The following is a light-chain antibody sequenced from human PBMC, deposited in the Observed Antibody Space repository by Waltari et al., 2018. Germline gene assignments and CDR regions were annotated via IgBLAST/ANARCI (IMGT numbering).Light chain of an antibody. J-gene: IGLJ3*02. Sequence: QSVLTQPPSASGTPGQRVTISCSGGATNIAVTFVYWYRQLPGTAPKLLLYKNDQRPSGVPDRISGSKSGTSASLVISGLRSEDEADYYCAAWDDRLYTVMFGGGTKLTVL. CDR2: KND. V-gene: IGLV1-47*01. CDR3: AAWDDRLYTVM. CDR1: ATNIAVTF.